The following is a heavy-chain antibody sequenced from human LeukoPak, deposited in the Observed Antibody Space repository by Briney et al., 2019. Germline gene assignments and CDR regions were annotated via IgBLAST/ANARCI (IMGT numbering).Heavy chain of an antibody. CDR1: GGSISSYY. V-gene: IGHV4-59*08. D-gene: IGHD4-17*01. CDR3: ARLPDYGDFSYYFDY. Sequence: PSETLSLTCTVSGGSISSYYWSWIRQPPGKGLEWIGYIYYSGSTNYNPSLKSRVTISVDTSKNQFSLKLSSVTAADTAVYYCARLPDYGDFSYYFDYWGQGTLVTVSS. CDR2: IYYSGST. J-gene: IGHJ4*02.